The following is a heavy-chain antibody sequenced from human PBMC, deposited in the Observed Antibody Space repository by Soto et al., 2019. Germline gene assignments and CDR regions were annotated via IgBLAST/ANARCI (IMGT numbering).Heavy chain of an antibody. CDR3: AKPAVAGSKMDDAFDI. CDR1: GFTFSSYA. CDR2: ISGSGGST. V-gene: IGHV3-23*01. Sequence: PGGSLRLSCAASGFTFSSYAMSWVRQAPGKGLEWVSAISGSGGSTYYADSVKGRFTISRDNSKNTLYLQMNSLRAEDTAVYYCAKPAVAGSKMDDAFDIWGQGTMLTVSS. D-gene: IGHD6-19*01. J-gene: IGHJ3*02.